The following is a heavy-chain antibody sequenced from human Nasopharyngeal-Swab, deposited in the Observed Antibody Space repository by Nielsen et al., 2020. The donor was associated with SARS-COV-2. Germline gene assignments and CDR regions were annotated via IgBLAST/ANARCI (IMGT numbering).Heavy chain of an antibody. CDR2: ISWNSGSI. D-gene: IGHD6-13*01. J-gene: IGHJ4*02. CDR3: AKDMRIAAAFDY. Sequence: RQAPGKGLEWVSGISWNSGSIGYADSVKGRFTISRDNAKNSLYLQMNSLRAEDTALYYCAKDMRIAAAFDYWGQGTLVTVSS. V-gene: IGHV3-9*01.